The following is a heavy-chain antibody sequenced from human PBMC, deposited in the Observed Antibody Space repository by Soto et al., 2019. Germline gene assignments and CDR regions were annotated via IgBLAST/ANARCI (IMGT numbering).Heavy chain of an antibody. D-gene: IGHD2-21*02. CDR2: IRSKAYGGTT. V-gene: IGHV3-49*04. J-gene: IGHJ5*02. CDR1: GFTFGDYA. Sequence: LRLSCTASGFTFGDYAMSWVRQAPGKGLEWVGFIRSKAYGGTTEYAASVKGRFTISRDDSKSIAYLQMNSLKTEDTAVYYCTRDGPYCGGDCPHHNNWFDPWGHGTLVTVSS. CDR3: TRDGPYCGGDCPHHNNWFDP.